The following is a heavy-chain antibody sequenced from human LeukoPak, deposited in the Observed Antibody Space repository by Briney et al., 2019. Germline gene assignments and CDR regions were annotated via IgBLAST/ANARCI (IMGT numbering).Heavy chain of an antibody. J-gene: IGHJ3*02. D-gene: IGHD5-18*01. V-gene: IGHV4-61*02. CDR2: IYTSGGT. Sequence: PSETLSLTCTVSGGPISSGSYYWSWIRQPAGKGLEWIGRIYTSGGTNYNPSLKSRVTISVDTSKNQFSLKLSSVTAADTAVYYCARELKTTWIHRGDAFDIWGQGTMVTVSS. CDR1: GGPISSGSYY. CDR3: ARELKTTWIHRGDAFDI.